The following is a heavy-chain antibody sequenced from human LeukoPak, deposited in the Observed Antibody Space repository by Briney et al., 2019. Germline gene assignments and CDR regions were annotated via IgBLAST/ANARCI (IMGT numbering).Heavy chain of an antibody. J-gene: IGHJ4*02. CDR3: AAMIGYFDY. CDR1: GGSFSGYY. D-gene: IGHD3-22*01. CDR2: INHSGST. V-gene: IGHV4-34*01. Sequence: SETLSLTCAVYGGSFSGYYWSWIRQPPGKGLEWIGEINHSGSTNYNPSLKSRVTMSMDKSKNQLSLKLTSVTAADTAGYYCAAMIGYFDYWGQGALVTVSS.